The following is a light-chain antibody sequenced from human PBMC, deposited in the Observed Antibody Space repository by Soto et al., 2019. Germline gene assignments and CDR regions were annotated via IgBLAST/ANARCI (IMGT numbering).Light chain of an antibody. V-gene: IGKV3-20*01. Sequence: ENVLTQSPATLSLSPGDTATLSCRATQSLRNYLAWYQQKPGQAPRLLIYGASSRATGIPDRFSGSGSGTDFTLTISRLEPEDFAVYYCQQYGSSPITFGQGTRLEIK. CDR3: QQYGSSPIT. CDR1: QSLRNY. J-gene: IGKJ5*01. CDR2: GAS.